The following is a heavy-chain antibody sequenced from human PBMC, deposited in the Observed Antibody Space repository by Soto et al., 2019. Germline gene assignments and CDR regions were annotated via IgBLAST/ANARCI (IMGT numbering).Heavy chain of an antibody. V-gene: IGHV3-48*02. J-gene: IGHJ4*02. CDR2: IKSDSSGT. Sequence: EVQLVESGGGLVQPGGSLRLSCAASGFTFSGYNMNWVRQAPGKGLEWISCIKSDSSGTWYADSVKGRFTMSRDNATNSLYLQMNSLRDEDTAVYFCARDSNWSSDYWGQGTLVAVSS. CDR1: GFTFSGYN. D-gene: IGHD1-1*01. CDR3: ARDSNWSSDY.